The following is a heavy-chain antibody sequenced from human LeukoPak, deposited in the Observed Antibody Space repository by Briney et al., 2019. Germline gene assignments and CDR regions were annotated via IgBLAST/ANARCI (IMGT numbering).Heavy chain of an antibody. Sequence: GASVKVSCKPSGYPFTNFYIHWVRQAPGQGLEWMGWVNPKSGGTKYAQKFQDRISMTRDTSISTAYMEVNRLTSDDSAVYYCARDGVLVGSTVLNYWGQGTLVTVAS. J-gene: IGHJ4*01. CDR3: ARDGVLVGSTVLNY. CDR2: VNPKSGGT. V-gene: IGHV1-2*02. CDR1: GYPFTNFY. D-gene: IGHD1-26*01.